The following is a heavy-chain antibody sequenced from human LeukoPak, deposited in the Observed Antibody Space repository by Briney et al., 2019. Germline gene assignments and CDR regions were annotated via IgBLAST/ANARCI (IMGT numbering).Heavy chain of an antibody. CDR2: IYYSGST. J-gene: IGHJ3*02. V-gene: IGHV4-59*01. CDR1: GFTFSSYG. CDR3: ARGRSGAFDI. Sequence: GSLRLSCAASGFTFSSYGMSWIRQPPGKGLEWIGYIYYSGSTNYNPSLKSRVTISVDTSKNQFSLKLSSVTAADTAVYYCARGRSGAFDIWGQGTMVTVSS.